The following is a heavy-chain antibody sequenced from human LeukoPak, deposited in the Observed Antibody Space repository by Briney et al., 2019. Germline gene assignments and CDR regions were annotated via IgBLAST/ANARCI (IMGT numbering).Heavy chain of an antibody. CDR3: ARGSVLRYFDWLLTSGFDP. J-gene: IGHJ5*02. CDR2: INPNSGGT. D-gene: IGHD3-9*01. V-gene: IGHV1-2*02. Sequence: VASVKVSCKASGYTFTGYYMHWVRQAPGQGLEWMGWINPNSGGTNYAQRFQGRVTMTRDTSISTAYMELSRLRSDDTAVYYCARGSVLRYFDWLLTSGFDPWGQRTLVTVSS. CDR1: GYTFTGYY.